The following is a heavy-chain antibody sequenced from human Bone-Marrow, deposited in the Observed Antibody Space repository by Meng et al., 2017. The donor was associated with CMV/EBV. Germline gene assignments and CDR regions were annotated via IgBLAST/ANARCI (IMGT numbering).Heavy chain of an antibody. J-gene: IGHJ6*02. CDR3: ARVGHDFWSGYWAYYYYGMDV. CDR1: GGSISSYY. D-gene: IGHD3-3*01. Sequence: SETLSLTCTVSGGSISSYYWSWIRQPPGKGLEWIGYIYYSGSTNYNPSLKSRVTISVDTSKNQFSLKLSSVTAADTAVYYCARVGHDFWSGYWAYYYYGMDVWGQGTTVTVSS. V-gene: IGHV4-59*01. CDR2: IYYSGST.